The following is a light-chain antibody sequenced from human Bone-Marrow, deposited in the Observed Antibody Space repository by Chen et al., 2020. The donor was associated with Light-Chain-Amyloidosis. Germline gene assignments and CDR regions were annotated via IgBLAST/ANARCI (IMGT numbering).Light chain of an antibody. CDR3: SSYTITSTLV. V-gene: IGLV2-14*01. J-gene: IGLJ1*01. CDR1: SSDVGGDNH. CDR2: EFT. Sequence: QSALTQPASVSGSPGQSITISCTGTSSDVGGDNHVSWYQQHPDKAPKLMIYEFTNRPSWVPYRFSGSKSDNTASLTISGLQTEDEADYFCSSYTITSTLVFGSGTRVTVL.